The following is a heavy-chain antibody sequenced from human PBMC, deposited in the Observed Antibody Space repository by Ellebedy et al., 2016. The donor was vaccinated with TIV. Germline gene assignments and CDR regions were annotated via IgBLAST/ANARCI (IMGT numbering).Heavy chain of an antibody. J-gene: IGHJ4*02. CDR1: GGSLSADY. D-gene: IGHD4-23*01. Sequence: MPGGSLRLSCTVSGGSLSADYWHWIRQPAGKRLEWIGRIYATGSTNYNPSLKSRVTMSVDRSKNQLSLRLISVTAADTAVYYCAAYYGGRFDYWGQGTLVTVSS. V-gene: IGHV4-4*07. CDR2: IYATGST. CDR3: AAYYGGRFDY.